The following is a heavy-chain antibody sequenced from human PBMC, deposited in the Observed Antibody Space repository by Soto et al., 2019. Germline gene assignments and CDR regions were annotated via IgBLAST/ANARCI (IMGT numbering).Heavy chain of an antibody. Sequence: ASVTVSCKASGYTFTSYGISWVRQAPGQGLEWMGWISAYNGNTNYAQKLQGRVTMTTDTSTSTAYMELRSLRSDDTAVYYCARVRSGGSLFPFEDWGQGTLVTV. CDR3: ARVRSGGSLFPFED. V-gene: IGHV1-18*04. J-gene: IGHJ4*02. CDR1: GYTFTSYG. CDR2: ISAYNGNT. D-gene: IGHD1-26*01.